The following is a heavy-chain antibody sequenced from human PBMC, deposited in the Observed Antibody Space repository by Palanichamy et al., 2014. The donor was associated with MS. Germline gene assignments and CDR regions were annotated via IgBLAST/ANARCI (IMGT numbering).Heavy chain of an antibody. J-gene: IGHJ5*02. CDR1: GFSLKTSGVG. V-gene: IGHV2-5*02. CDR2: IYWDDET. CDR3: AHKRSGYAENWFDL. D-gene: IGHD5-12*01. Sequence: QITLKESGPALVKPTQTLTVTCTFSGFSLKTSGVGVGWIRQPPGKALEWLGIIYWDDETRYNPSLKTRLTITKDTSKNQVVLTMTNMDPVDTATYYCAHKRSGYAENWFDLWGQGTLVTVSS.